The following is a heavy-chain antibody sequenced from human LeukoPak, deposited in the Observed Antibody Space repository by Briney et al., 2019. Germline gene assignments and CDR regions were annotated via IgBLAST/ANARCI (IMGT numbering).Heavy chain of an antibody. CDR2: MNPNNGNT. CDR3: ARGDPRLRLLGY. D-gene: IGHD5-12*01. V-gene: IGHV1-8*03. CDR1: GYTFSNYY. J-gene: IGHJ4*02. Sequence: ASVKVSCKASGYTFSNYYMHWVRQAPGQGLEWMGWMNPNNGNTGFAQKFQGRVTITRNTSISTAYMELTSLTFDDTAVYYCARGDPRLRLLGYWGQGTPVTVSS.